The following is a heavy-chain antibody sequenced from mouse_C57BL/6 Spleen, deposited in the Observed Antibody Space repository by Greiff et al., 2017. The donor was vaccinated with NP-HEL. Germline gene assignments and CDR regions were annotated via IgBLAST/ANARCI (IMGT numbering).Heavy chain of an antibody. CDR1: GYTFTSYW. CDR3: ARDSSGDRYFDH. V-gene: IGHV1-64*01. Sequence: QVQLQQPGAELVKPGASVKLSCKASGYTFTSYWMHWVKQRPGQGLEWIGMIHPNSGSTNYNEKFKSKATLTVDKSSSTAYMQLSSLTSEDSAVYYGARDSSGDRYFDHWGPSTTPPVSS. J-gene: IGHJ2*01. CDR2: IHPNSGST. D-gene: IGHD3-2*02.